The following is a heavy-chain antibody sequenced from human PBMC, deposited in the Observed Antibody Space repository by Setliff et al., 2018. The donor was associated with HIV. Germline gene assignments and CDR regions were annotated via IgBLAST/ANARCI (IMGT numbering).Heavy chain of an antibody. V-gene: IGHV1-69*05. Sequence: SVKVSCKASGGTFSSYAISWVRQAPGQGLEWMGGIIPIFGTANYAQKFQGRVTITTDESTSTAYMELSSLRSEDTAVYYCARKYSGSYSSFFALDIWGQGTMVTVSS. CDR2: IIPIFGTA. CDR3: ARKYSGSYSSFFALDI. D-gene: IGHD1-26*01. CDR1: GGTFSSYA. J-gene: IGHJ3*02.